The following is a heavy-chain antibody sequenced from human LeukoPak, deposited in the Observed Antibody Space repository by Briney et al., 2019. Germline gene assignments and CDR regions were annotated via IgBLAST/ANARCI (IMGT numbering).Heavy chain of an antibody. CDR3: ARERTGFGECDY. Sequence: PGGSLRLSCAASGFTVSSNYMSWVRQARGKGLEWVSVNYSGGRTYYADSVKGRFTISRDNSKNTLYLQMNSLRAEDTAVYYCARERTGFGECDYWGQGTLVTVSS. V-gene: IGHV3-53*01. J-gene: IGHJ4*02. CDR2: NYSGGRT. CDR1: GFTVSSNY. D-gene: IGHD3-10*01.